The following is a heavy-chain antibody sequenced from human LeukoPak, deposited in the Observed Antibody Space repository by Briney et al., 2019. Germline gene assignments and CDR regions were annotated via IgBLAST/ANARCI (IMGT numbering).Heavy chain of an antibody. D-gene: IGHD2-15*01. Sequence: ASVKVSCKASGYTFTGYYMHWVRQAPGQGLEWMGWINPNSGGTNYAQKFQGRVTMTRDTSLSTAYMELSRLRSDDTAVYYCARDLVHCSGGSCYLGWFDPWGQGTLVTVSS. V-gene: IGHV1-2*02. J-gene: IGHJ5*02. CDR2: INPNSGGT. CDR3: ARDLVHCSGGSCYLGWFDP. CDR1: GYTFTGYY.